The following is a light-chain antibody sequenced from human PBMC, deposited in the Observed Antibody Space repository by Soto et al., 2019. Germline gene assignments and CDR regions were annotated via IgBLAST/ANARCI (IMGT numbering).Light chain of an antibody. CDR2: GAS. J-gene: IGKJ2*01. V-gene: IGKV3-20*01. Sequence: EIVLTQSPGTLSLSPGERATLSCRASQSVSSSYLAWYQQKPGQAPRLLIYGASSRATGIPDRFSGSGSGTDFTLTISRLEPEDSAVYYCQQYGSSAPLYTFGQGTKLEIK. CDR1: QSVSSSY. CDR3: QQYGSSAPLYT.